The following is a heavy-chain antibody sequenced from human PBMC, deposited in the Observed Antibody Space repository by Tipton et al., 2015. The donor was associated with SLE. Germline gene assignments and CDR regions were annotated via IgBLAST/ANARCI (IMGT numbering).Heavy chain of an antibody. V-gene: IGHV4-30-2*01. CDR3: ARGSFSRYSSYFDL. CDR2: IYHSGST. CDR1: GGSISSGGYS. Sequence: LRLSCAVSGGSISSGGYSWSWIRQPPGKGLEWIGYIYHSGSTYYNPSLKSRVTISVDRSKNQFSLKLSSVTAADTAVYYCARGSFSRYSSYFDLWGRGTLVTVSS. D-gene: IGHD5-12*01. J-gene: IGHJ2*01.